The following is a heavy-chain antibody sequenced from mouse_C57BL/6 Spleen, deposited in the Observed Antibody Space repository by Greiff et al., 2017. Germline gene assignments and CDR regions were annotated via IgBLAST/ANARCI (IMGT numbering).Heavy chain of an antibody. D-gene: IGHD4-1*01. Sequence: VKLQESGPELVKPGASVKLSCKASGYTFTSYDINWVKQRPGQGLEWIGWIYPRDGSTKYNEKFKGKATLTVDTSSSTAYMELHSLTSEDSAVYFCARQGWDGYWGQGTTLTVSS. J-gene: IGHJ2*01. V-gene: IGHV1-85*01. CDR2: IYPRDGST. CDR3: ARQGWDGY. CDR1: GYTFTSYD.